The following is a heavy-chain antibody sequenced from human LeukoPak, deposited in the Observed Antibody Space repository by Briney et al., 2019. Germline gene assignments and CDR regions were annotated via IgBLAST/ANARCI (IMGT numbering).Heavy chain of an antibody. V-gene: IGHV1-2*02. Sequence: TSVKVSCKASGYAFTGYYMHWVRQALGQGLEWMGWINPNSGGTNYAQKFQGRVTMTRDTSISTAYMELSRLRSDDTAVYYCARVWRYYFDYWGQGTLVTVSS. J-gene: IGHJ4*02. D-gene: IGHD2-21*01. CDR1: GYAFTGYY. CDR3: ARVWRYYFDY. CDR2: INPNSGGT.